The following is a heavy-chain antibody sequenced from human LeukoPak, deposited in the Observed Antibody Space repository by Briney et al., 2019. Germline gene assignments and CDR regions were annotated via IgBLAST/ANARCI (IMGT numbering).Heavy chain of an antibody. CDR3: ARLMGYCSSTSCFNWFDP. CDR2: INHSGST. J-gene: IGHJ5*02. V-gene: IGHV4-34*01. D-gene: IGHD2-2*01. CDR1: GGSFSGYY. Sequence: SETLSLTCAVYGGSFSGYYWSWIRQPPGKGLEWIGEINHSGSTNYNPSLKSRVTISVDTSKNQFSLKLSSVTAADTAVYYCARLMGYCSSTSCFNWFDPWGQGTLVTVSS.